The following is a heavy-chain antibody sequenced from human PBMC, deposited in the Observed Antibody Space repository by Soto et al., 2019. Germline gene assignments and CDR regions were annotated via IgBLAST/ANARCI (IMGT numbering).Heavy chain of an antibody. J-gene: IGHJ4*02. D-gene: IGHD6-13*01. V-gene: IGHV1-24*01. CDR3: ATGEAAADLDY. Sequence: VSVKVSCKVSGYTLIEVSVHWVRQAPGKGLEWMGGFDPEDGETIYAQKFQGRVTMTEDTSTDTAYMELSSLRSEDTAVYYCATGEAAADLDYWGQGTLVTVSS. CDR1: GYTLIEVS. CDR2: FDPEDGET.